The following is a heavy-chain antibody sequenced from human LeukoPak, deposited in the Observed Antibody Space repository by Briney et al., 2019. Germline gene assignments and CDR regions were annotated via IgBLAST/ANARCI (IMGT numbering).Heavy chain of an antibody. V-gene: IGHV4-38-2*02. D-gene: IGHD4-17*01. CDR1: GYSISSGYY. CDR2: IYHSGST. J-gene: IGHJ3*02. CDR3: ARMIMTTVTTGAFDI. Sequence: PSETLSLTCTVSGYSISSGYYWGWIRQPPGKGLEWIGSIYHSGSTYYNPSLKSRVTISVDTSKNQFSLKLSSVTAADTAVYYCARMIMTTVTTGAFDIWGQGTMVTVSS.